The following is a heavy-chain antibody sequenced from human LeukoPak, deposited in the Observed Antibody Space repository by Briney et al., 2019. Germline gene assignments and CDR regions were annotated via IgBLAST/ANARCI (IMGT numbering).Heavy chain of an antibody. CDR3: ARGGRRYCSSTSCRLGKNWFAP. D-gene: IGHD2-2*01. Sequence: ASVKVSCKASGYTFTDSYMHWVRQAPGQGLEWMGWMNPNSGNTGYAQKFQGRVTMTRNTSISTAYMELSSLRSEDTAVYYCARGGRRYCSSTSCRLGKNWFAPWGQGTLVTVSS. CDR1: GYTFTDSY. CDR2: MNPNSGNT. V-gene: IGHV1-8*02. J-gene: IGHJ5*02.